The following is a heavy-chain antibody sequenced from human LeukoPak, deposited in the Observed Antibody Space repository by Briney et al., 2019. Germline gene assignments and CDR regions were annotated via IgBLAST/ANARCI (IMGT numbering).Heavy chain of an antibody. V-gene: IGHV3-23*01. CDR2: ISNSDGNT. D-gene: IGHD1-1*01. CDR1: GFTFSNYA. CDR3: AKATGTLGA. J-gene: IGHJ5*02. Sequence: PGGSLRLSCAASGFTFSNYAMSWVRQAPGKGLEWVSTISNSDGNTYYADSVKGRFTISRDNSKNTLYLQMNSLTAEDTAVYYCAKATGTLGAWGQGTLVTVPS.